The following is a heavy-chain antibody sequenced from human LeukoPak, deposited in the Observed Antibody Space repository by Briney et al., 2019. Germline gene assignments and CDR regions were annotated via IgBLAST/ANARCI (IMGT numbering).Heavy chain of an antibody. D-gene: IGHD3-22*01. CDR3: ATGAIVFDF. J-gene: IGHJ4*02. Sequence: ASVRVSCKVSGSTLTKISIDWVRQSPGKGLEWMGSVGHEDGRTIRAQKFQGRFNMTVDTATDTAYMEMSSLMSKDTAIYYCATGAIVFDFWGQGTLVTVSS. CDR2: VGHEDGRT. V-gene: IGHV1-24*01. CDR1: GSTLTKIS.